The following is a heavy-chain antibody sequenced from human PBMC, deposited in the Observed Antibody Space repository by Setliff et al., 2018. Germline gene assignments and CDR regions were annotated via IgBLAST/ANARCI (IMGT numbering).Heavy chain of an antibody. Sequence: SETLSLTCTVSGGSISSSSYYWGWIRQPPGKGLEWIGEIYHSGSTNYNPSLKSRVTISVDKSKNQFSLKLSSVTAADTAVYYCARVAQYSSSSFYYYYYGMDVWGQGTTVTVSS. CDR2: IYHSGST. CDR3: ARVAQYSSSSFYYYYYGMDV. D-gene: IGHD6-6*01. CDR1: GGSISSSSYY. V-gene: IGHV4-39*07. J-gene: IGHJ6*02.